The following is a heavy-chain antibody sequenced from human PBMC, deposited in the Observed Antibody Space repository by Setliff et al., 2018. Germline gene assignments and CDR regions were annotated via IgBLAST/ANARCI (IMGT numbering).Heavy chain of an antibody. D-gene: IGHD3-22*01. Sequence: ASVKVSCKASGYTFTSYGISWVRQAPGQGLEWRGWISAYNGNTNYAQKLQGRVTMTTDTSTSTAYMELRSLRSEDTAVYYCARAFHYYDPIGSYHMDVWGKGTTVTVSS. CDR3: ARAFHYYDPIGSYHMDV. CDR1: GYTFTSYG. CDR2: ISAYNGNT. J-gene: IGHJ6*03. V-gene: IGHV1-18*01.